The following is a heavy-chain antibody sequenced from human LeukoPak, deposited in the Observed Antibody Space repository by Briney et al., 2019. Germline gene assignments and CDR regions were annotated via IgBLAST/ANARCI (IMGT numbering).Heavy chain of an antibody. CDR3: TRGNSGFDF. CDR1: GFTFSSFE. J-gene: IGHJ4*02. D-gene: IGHD1-26*01. CDR2: ISSSGSTI. Sequence: GGSLRLSCAASGFTFSSFEMNWVRQAPGKGLEWVSYISSSGSTIHSADSVKGRFTISRDNAKSTLYLQMNSLRAEDTAVYYCTRGNSGFDFWGQGTLVTVSS. V-gene: IGHV3-48*03.